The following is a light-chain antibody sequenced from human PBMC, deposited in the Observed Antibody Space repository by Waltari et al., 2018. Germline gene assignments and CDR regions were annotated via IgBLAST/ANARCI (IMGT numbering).Light chain of an antibody. CDR2: GAS. CDR3: QKYGTSPRT. CDR1: QSVTSNY. Sequence: EIVLTQSPGTLSLSPGGIATLSCRASQSVTSNYLAWYQQKPGQAPRLIMFGASTRATGIPDRFSGSGSGTDFTLTISRLEPEDFAVYYCQKYGTSPRTFGQGTKVEIK. V-gene: IGKV3-20*01. J-gene: IGKJ1*01.